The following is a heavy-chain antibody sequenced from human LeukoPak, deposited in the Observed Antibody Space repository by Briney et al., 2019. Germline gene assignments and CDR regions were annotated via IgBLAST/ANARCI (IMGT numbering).Heavy chain of an antibody. CDR1: GGSLSSSRYY. Sequence: SETLSLTCTVSGGSLSSSRYYSGWIRQPPGRGLEWIGNIYYSGNTFYNPSLESRVTISVDTSKNQFSLKLTSMTAADTAVYYCAGRMAVRPKYYFDSWGPGILVTVSS. V-gene: IGHV4-39*01. J-gene: IGHJ4*02. CDR2: IYYSGNT. CDR3: AGRMAVRPKYYFDS. D-gene: IGHD6-6*01.